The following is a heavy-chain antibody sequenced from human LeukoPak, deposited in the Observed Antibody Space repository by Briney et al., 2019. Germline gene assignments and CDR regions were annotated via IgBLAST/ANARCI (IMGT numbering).Heavy chain of an antibody. V-gene: IGHV3-23*01. J-gene: IGHJ4*02. CDR2: ISGSGGTT. D-gene: IGHD4-17*01. Sequence: SGGSLRLSCAASGFTFSSFAMSWVRQAPGKGLEWVSTISGSGGTTNYADSVKGRLTFSRDNSKKMVYLQMNSLRVEDTAVYYCAKDLPDYGDYIEGYWGQGTLVTVSS. CDR1: GFTFSSFA. CDR3: AKDLPDYGDYIEGY.